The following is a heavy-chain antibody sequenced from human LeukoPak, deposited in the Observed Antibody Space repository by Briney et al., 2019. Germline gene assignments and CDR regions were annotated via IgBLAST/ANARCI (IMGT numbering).Heavy chain of an antibody. J-gene: IGHJ4*02. V-gene: IGHV4-39*02. Sequence: SETLSLTCTVSGASISSSSDYWGWIRQPPGKGLEWIGSIFYSGSTYCNTSLKSRVTISVDTSRNHFSLKLTSVTAADTAVYYCAKKRVRSSHYDILTGYVDYWGQGSVVTVSS. CDR1: GASISSSSDY. D-gene: IGHD3-9*01. CDR3: AKKRVRSSHYDILTGYVDY. CDR2: IFYSGST.